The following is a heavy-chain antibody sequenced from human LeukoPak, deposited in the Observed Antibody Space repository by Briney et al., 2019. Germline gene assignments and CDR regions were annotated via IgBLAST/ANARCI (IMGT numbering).Heavy chain of an antibody. CDR1: GFTFSSYG. CDR3: AQDQRRYCSGGSCYPGYFDY. Sequence: GGSLRLSCAASGFTFSSYGMHWVRQAPGKGLEWVAVISYDGSNKYYADSVKGRFTISRDNSKNALYLQMNSLRAEDTAVYYCAQDQRRYCSGGSCYPGYFDYWGQGTLVTVSS. J-gene: IGHJ4*02. D-gene: IGHD2-15*01. V-gene: IGHV3-30*18. CDR2: ISYDGSNK.